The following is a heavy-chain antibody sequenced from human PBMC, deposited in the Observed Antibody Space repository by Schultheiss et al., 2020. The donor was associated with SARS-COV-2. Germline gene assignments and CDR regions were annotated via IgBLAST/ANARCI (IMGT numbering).Heavy chain of an antibody. CDR1: GFTFSSYS. CDR2: ISSSSSYI. D-gene: IGHD3-3*01. V-gene: IGHV3-21*01. J-gene: IGHJ3*02. Sequence: GGSLRLSCAASGFTFSSYSMNWVRQAPGMGLEWVSSISSSSSYIYYADSVKGRFTISRDNAKNSLYLQMNSLRAEDTAVYYCARAVETYYDFWSGPGAAFDIWGQGTMVTVSS. CDR3: ARAVETYYDFWSGPGAAFDI.